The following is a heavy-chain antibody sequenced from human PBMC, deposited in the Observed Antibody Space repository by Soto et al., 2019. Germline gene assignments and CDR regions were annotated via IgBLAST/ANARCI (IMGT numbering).Heavy chain of an antibody. D-gene: IGHD6-13*01. J-gene: IGHJ3*02. CDR3: ARDRQAAAGTDTAFDI. V-gene: IGHV1-18*01. Sequence: GASVKVSCKASGGTFSSYTISWVRQAPGQGLEWMGRISAINGITNYAQKLQGRVTMTTDTSTSTAYMELRSLRSDDTAVYYCARDRQAAAGTDTAFDIWGQGTMVTVSS. CDR2: ISAINGIT. CDR1: GGTFSSYT.